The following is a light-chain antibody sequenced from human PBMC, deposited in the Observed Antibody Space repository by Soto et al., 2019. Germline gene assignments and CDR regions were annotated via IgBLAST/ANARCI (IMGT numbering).Light chain of an antibody. CDR3: QHYDISLFA. CDR1: QSVSSN. J-gene: IGKJ3*01. Sequence: EIALTQSPGTLSVSPGERATLSCRASQSVSSNLAWYQQKPGQAPRLLIYGASSRATGIPDRFSGSGFGTDITLTISRLEPEDFAVYYCQHYDISLFAFGPGTKVDIK. CDR2: GAS. V-gene: IGKV3-20*01.